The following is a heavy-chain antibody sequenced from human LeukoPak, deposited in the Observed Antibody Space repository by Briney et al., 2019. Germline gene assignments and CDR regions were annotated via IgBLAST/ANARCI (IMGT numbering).Heavy chain of an antibody. CDR3: AKDNHIRGHIVVPAAPSYYFDY. CDR1: GFTFSSYA. Sequence: GGSLRLSCAASGFTFSSYAMSWVRQAPGKGLEWVSAISGSGGSTYYADSVKGRFTISRDNSKNTLYLQMNSLRAEDTAVYYCAKDNHIRGHIVVPAAPSYYFDYWGQGTLVTVSS. V-gene: IGHV3-23*01. J-gene: IGHJ4*02. CDR2: ISGSGGST. D-gene: IGHD2-2*01.